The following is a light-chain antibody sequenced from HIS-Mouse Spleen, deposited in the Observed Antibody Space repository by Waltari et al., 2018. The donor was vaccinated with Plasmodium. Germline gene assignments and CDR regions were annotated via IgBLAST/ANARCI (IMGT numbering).Light chain of an antibody. CDR3: CSYAGSSTFVV. CDR1: SSDVGSYNL. J-gene: IGLJ2*01. Sequence: QSALTQPASVSGSPGQSITISCTGTSSDVGSYNLVSWYQRHPGKAPKLMIYEGSKRPEGVSNRVSGSKSGNTASLTISGLQAEDEADYYCCSYAGSSTFVVFGGGTKLTVL. V-gene: IGLV2-23*03. CDR2: EGS.